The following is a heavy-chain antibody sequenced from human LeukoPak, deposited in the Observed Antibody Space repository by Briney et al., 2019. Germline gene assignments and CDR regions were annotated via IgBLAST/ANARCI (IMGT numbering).Heavy chain of an antibody. CDR2: INHSGST. CDR3: ARGFNSSSRGPLSFDY. V-gene: IGHV4-34*01. CDR1: GGSFSGYY. Sequence: SETLSLTCAVYGGSFSGYYWSWIRQPPGKGLEWIGEINHSGSTNYNPSLKSRVTISVDTSKNQFSLKLSSVTAADTAVYCCARGFNSSSRGPLSFDYWGQGTLVTVSS. D-gene: IGHD6-6*01. J-gene: IGHJ4*02.